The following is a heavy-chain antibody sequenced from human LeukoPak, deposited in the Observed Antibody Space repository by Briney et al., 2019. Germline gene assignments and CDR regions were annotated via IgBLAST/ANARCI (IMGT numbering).Heavy chain of an antibody. CDR2: ISWDGGST. D-gene: IGHD3-22*01. CDR3: AKEGHYYDSSGPNFDY. CDR1: GFTFDDYT. J-gene: IGHJ4*02. Sequence: GGSLRLSCAASGFTFDDYTMHWVRQAPGKGLEWVSLISWDGGSTYYADSVKGRFTISGDNSKNSLYLQMNSLRTEDTALYYCAKEGHYYDSSGPNFDYWGQGTLVTVSS. V-gene: IGHV3-43*01.